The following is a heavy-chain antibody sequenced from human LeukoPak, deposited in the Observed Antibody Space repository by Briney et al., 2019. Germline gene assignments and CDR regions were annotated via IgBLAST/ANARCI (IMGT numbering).Heavy chain of an antibody. V-gene: IGHV3-48*01. CDR1: GFTFSSYS. CDR3: AREGYSSSWYVHEYYFDY. Sequence: GGSLRLSCAASGFTFSSYSMNWVRQAPGKGLEWVSYISSSSSTIYYADSVKGRFTISRDNAKNSLYLQMNSLRAEDTAVYYCAREGYSSSWYVHEYYFDYWGQGTLVTVSS. D-gene: IGHD6-13*01. CDR2: ISSSSSTI. J-gene: IGHJ4*02.